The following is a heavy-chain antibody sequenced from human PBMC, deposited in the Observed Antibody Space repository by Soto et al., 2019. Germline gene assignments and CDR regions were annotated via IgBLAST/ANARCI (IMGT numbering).Heavy chain of an antibody. CDR1: GGSISSGDYY. CDR2: IYYSGST. J-gene: IGHJ4*02. Sequence: QVQLQESGPGLVKPSQTLSLTCTVSGGSISSGDYYWSWIRQPPGKGLEWIGYIYYSGSTYYNPSLESRITISVDTSKNQFSLKLSSVTAADPAVYYCARTSFGYRSGGIDYWGQGTLVTVSS. D-gene: IGHD6-19*01. V-gene: IGHV4-30-4*01. CDR3: ARTSFGYRSGGIDY.